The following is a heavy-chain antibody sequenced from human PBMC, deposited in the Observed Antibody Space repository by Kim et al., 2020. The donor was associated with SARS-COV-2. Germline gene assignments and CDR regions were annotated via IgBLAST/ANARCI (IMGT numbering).Heavy chain of an antibody. D-gene: IGHD1-26*01. J-gene: IGHJ5*02. CDR1: DGSISSNW. V-gene: IGHV4-4*02. CDR2: IYHSGVT. CDR3: ARLXXXSGXYFWFDP. Sequence: SETLSLTCAVSDGSISSNWWTWVRQPPGKGLEWIGEIYHSGVTNYNPSLKSRVTXSVDKPKTQFSXKRSXXTAADTAVYYXARLXXXSGXYFWFDPWGQGXLVTVS.